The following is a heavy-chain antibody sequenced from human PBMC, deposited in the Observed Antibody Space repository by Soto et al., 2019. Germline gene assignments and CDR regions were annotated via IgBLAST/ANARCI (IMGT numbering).Heavy chain of an antibody. CDR2: ISSSSSTI. D-gene: IGHD2-15*01. V-gene: IGHV3-48*01. CDR1: GFTFSSYS. CDR3: ARDRGCSGGSCYMDV. Sequence: GGSLRLSCAASGFTFSSYSMNWVRQAPGKGLEWVSYISSSSSTIYYADSVKGRFTISRDNAKNSLHLQMNSLRAEDTAVYYCARDRGCSGGSCYMDVWGKGTTVTVSS. J-gene: IGHJ6*03.